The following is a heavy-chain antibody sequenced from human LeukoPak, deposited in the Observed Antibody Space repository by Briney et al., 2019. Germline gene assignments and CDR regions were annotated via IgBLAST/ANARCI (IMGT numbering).Heavy chain of an antibody. CDR2: IKQDGSDK. CDR1: GFTFNSYW. J-gene: IGHJ4*02. D-gene: IGHD3/OR15-3a*01. CDR3: VRGGLNNDQMNDH. V-gene: IGHV3-7*01. Sequence: PGGSLRLSCAVSGFTFNSYWMTWVRQAPGKGLEWVANIKQDGSDKKYVDSVKGRFTISRDNAKDSLYLQMDSLRVEDTAVYYYVRGGLNNDQMNDHWGLGTLVIVSS.